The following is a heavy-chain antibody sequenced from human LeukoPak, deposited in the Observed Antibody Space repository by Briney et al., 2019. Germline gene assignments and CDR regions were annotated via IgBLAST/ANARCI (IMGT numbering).Heavy chain of an antibody. CDR1: GGSFSGYY. Sequence: PSETLSLTCAVYGGSFSGYYWSWIRQPPGKGLEWIGEINHSGSTNYNPSLKSRVTISVDTSKNQFSLKLSSVTAADTAVYYCARGSRYYGSGSYYRWFDPWGQGTLVTVSS. J-gene: IGHJ5*02. CDR3: ARGSRYYGSGSYYRWFDP. D-gene: IGHD3-10*01. V-gene: IGHV4-34*01. CDR2: INHSGST.